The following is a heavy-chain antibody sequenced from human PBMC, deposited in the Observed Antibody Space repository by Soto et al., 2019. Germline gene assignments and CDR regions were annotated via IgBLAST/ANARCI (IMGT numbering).Heavy chain of an antibody. J-gene: IGHJ4*02. CDR2: INSDGSST. Sequence: EVQLVESGGGLVQPGGSLRLSCAASGFTSSSYWMHWVRKVPGKGLVWVSRINSDGSSTSYADSVKGRFTISRDNAKNTLYLQMNSLRAEDTAMYYCARVVRSGYDLDYWGQGTLVTVSS. CDR3: ARVVRSGYDLDY. CDR1: GFTSSSYW. V-gene: IGHV3-74*01. D-gene: IGHD5-12*01.